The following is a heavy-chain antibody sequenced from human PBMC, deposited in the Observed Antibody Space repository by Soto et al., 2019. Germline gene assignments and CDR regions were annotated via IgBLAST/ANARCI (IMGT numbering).Heavy chain of an antibody. CDR3: ARRSWSYNYFDY. CDR2: IYPGDSDS. Sequence: GESLKISCQGSGYIFPSYWIGWVRQMPGKGLEWMGIIYPGDSDSRYSPPFQGQVTLSVDKSISTAYLQWSSLKASDTAMYFCARRSWSYNYFDYWGQGTLVTVS. J-gene: IGHJ4*02. D-gene: IGHD3-10*01. V-gene: IGHV5-51*01. CDR1: GYIFPSYW.